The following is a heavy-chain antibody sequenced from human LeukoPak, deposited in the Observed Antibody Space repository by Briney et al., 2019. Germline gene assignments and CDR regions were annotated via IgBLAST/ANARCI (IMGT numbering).Heavy chain of an antibody. Sequence: GSLRLSCAASGFNFRSYDINWVRQAPGKGLEWVSSITGNGASTNFADSVRGRFTISRDNSKNTAYLQMNSLRAEDTAVYYCAGSGSHVYWGQGTLVTVSS. CDR2: ITGNGAST. J-gene: IGHJ4*02. D-gene: IGHD1-26*01. V-gene: IGHV3-23*01. CDR3: AGSGSHVY. CDR1: GFNFRSYD.